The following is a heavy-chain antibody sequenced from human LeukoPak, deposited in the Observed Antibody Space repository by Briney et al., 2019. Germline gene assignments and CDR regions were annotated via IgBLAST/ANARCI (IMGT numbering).Heavy chain of an antibody. D-gene: IGHD6-13*01. V-gene: IGHV3-30*18. Sequence: GGSLRLPCAASGFTFSSYGMHWVRQAPGKGLEWVAVISYDGSNKYYADSVKGRFTISRDNSKNTLYLQMNSLRAEDTAVYYCAKDARTGIAASKSLGYFQHWGQGTLVTVSS. CDR2: ISYDGSNK. CDR3: AKDARTGIAASKSLGYFQH. J-gene: IGHJ1*01. CDR1: GFTFSSYG.